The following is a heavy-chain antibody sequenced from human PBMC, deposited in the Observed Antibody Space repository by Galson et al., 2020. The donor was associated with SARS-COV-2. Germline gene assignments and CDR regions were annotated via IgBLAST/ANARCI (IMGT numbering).Heavy chain of an antibody. CDR2: ISISSNYI. V-gene: IGHV3-21*06. CDR3: TRGPYSGSYYGDY. J-gene: IGHJ4*02. CDR1: GFTFSSYN. D-gene: IGHD1-26*01. Sequence: TGGSLRLSCAGSGFTFSSYNMNWVRQAPGKGLEWVSSISISSNYIYYADSVTGRFTISRDNAKNSLYLQMNSLRAEDTAVYYCTRGPYSGSYYGDYWGQGTLVTVSS.